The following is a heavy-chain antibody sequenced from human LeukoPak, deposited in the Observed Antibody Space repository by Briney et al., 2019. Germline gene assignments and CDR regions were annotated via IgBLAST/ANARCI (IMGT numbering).Heavy chain of an antibody. Sequence: GGSLRLSCAASGFTFSSYWMHWVRQAPGKGLVWVSRINTDGSSTSYADSVKGRFTISRDNAKNTLYLQRNSLRAEDTALYYCARDLGAYYDSSDNWFDPWGQGTLVTVSS. V-gene: IGHV3-74*01. D-gene: IGHD3-22*01. CDR3: ARDLGAYYDSSDNWFDP. CDR1: GFTFSSYW. J-gene: IGHJ5*02. CDR2: INTDGSST.